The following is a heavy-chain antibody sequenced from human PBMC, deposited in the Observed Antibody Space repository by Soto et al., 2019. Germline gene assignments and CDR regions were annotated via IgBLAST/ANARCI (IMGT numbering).Heavy chain of an antibody. CDR1: GFTFSSYA. D-gene: IGHD4-17*01. CDR2: ISGSGGST. CDR3: AKDPHAPTSYGATPRGG. V-gene: IGHV3-23*01. Sequence: EVQLLESGGGLVQPGGSLRLSCAASGFTFSSYAMSWVRQAPGKGLEWVSVISGSGGSTYYADSVKGRFTISRDNSKNGRDLQMNSRRAEDTAVYYCAKDPHAPTSYGATPRGGWGQGTLVTVSS. J-gene: IGHJ4*02.